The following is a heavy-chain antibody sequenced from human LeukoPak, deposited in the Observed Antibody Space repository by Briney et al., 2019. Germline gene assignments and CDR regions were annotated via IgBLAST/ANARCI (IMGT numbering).Heavy chain of an antibody. J-gene: IGHJ4*02. CDR2: IYYSGST. CDR1: GGSISSSSYY. Sequence: PSETLSLTCTVSGGSISSSSYYWGWIRQPPGKGLEWIGSIYYSGSTYYNPSLKSRVTISVDTSKNQFSLKLSSVTAADTAVYYCARHGYSSSLDYWGQGTLVTVSS. V-gene: IGHV4-39*01. D-gene: IGHD6-13*01. CDR3: ARHGYSSSLDY.